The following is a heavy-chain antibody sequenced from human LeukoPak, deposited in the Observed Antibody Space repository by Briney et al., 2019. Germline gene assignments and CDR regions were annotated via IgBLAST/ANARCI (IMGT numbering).Heavy chain of an antibody. CDR2: IYYSGRT. J-gene: IGHJ6*03. CDR1: GGSISSSSYY. V-gene: IGHV4-39*01. Sequence: SETLSLTCTVSGGSISSSSYYWGWIRQPPGKGLEWIGSIYYSGRTYDNPSLKSRVTISVDTSKNQFSLKLSSVTAADTAVYYCVRHQRDYYYYMDVWGKGPTVIISS. CDR3: VRHQRDYYYYMDV.